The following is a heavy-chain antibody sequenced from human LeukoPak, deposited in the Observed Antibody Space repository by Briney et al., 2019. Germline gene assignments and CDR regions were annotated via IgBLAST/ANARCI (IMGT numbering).Heavy chain of an antibody. Sequence: GGSLRLSCAASGFTFSSYAMHWVRQAPGKGLEWVAVISYDGSNKYYADSVKGRFTISRDNSKNTLYLQMNSLRAEDTAVYYCARAGNSGSYAFDIWGQGTMVTVSS. CDR2: ISYDGSNK. CDR3: ARAGNSGSYAFDI. D-gene: IGHD5-12*01. V-gene: IGHV3-30-3*01. J-gene: IGHJ3*02. CDR1: GFTFSSYA.